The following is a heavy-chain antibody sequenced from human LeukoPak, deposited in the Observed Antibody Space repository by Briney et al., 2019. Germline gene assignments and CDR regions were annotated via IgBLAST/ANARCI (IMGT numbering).Heavy chain of an antibody. D-gene: IGHD3-22*01. J-gene: IGHJ4*02. CDR3: ARVGYYDSSGYPDY. CDR2: IYYSGST. Sequence: SETLSLTCTVSGDSISSSSYYWSWIRQPPGKGLEWIGYIYYSGSTNYNPSLKSRVTISVDTSKNQFSLKLSSVTAADTAVYYCARVGYYDSSGYPDYWGQGTLVTVSS. V-gene: IGHV4-61*01. CDR1: GDSISSSSYY.